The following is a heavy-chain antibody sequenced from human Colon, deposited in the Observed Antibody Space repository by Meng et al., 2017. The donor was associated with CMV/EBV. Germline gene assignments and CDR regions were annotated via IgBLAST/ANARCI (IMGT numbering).Heavy chain of an antibody. CDR3: ATDYGDYYFDR. V-gene: IGHV4-39*07. D-gene: IGHD4-17*01. CDR2: IYYSGYT. J-gene: IGHJ4*02. CDR1: GGSISSSTYY. Sequence: QLHLQHSGPGLVQPSETLSLTCTVSGGSISSSTYYWGWIRQTPGKWLEWIGNIYYSGYTYYNPSLTSRLTISVDTSKTQFSLKLTSVTAAATAVYYCATDYGDYYFDRWGQGTLVTVSS.